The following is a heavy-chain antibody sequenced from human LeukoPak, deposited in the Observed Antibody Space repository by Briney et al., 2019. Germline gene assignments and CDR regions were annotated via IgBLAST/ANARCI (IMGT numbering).Heavy chain of an antibody. CDR1: GFTFSSYG. CDR2: ISSSGSTI. J-gene: IGHJ4*02. CDR3: AKDYVWGSYRWESYFDY. V-gene: IGHV3-48*04. D-gene: IGHD3-16*02. Sequence: GGSLRLSCAASGFTFSSYGMHWVRQAPGKGLEWVSYISSSGSTIYYADSVKGRFTISRDNAKNSLYLQMNSLRAEDTAVYYCAKDYVWGSYRWESYFDYWGQGTLVTVSS.